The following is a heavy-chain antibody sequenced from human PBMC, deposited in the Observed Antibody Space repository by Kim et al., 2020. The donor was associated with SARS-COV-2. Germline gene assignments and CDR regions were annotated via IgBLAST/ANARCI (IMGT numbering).Heavy chain of an antibody. D-gene: IGHD3-10*01. J-gene: IGHJ5*02. CDR3: AREGAAGGWFFSWFDP. CDR2: INAGNGNT. Sequence: ASVKVSCKGSGYTFTRYAMHWVRQAPGQRLEWMGWINAGNGNTKYSQKFQGRVAITRDTSASTVYMELRSLRSEDTAVYYCAREGAAGGWFFSWFDPWGQ. V-gene: IGHV1-3*01. CDR1: GYTFTRYA.